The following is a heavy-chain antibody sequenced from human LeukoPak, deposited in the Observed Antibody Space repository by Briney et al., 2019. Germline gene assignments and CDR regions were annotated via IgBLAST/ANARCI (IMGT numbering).Heavy chain of an antibody. CDR3: ARGGYDFWSGYYPSKGMDV. Sequence: GASVRVSCKASGYTFTSYDISWVREATGQGLEWVGWMNPISGNTGYAQKFQGRVTMTRNTSISTAYMELSSLRSEDTAVYYCARGGYDFWSGYYPSKGMDVWGQGTTVTVSS. CDR2: MNPISGNT. D-gene: IGHD3-3*01. J-gene: IGHJ6*02. CDR1: GYTFTSYD. V-gene: IGHV1-8*01.